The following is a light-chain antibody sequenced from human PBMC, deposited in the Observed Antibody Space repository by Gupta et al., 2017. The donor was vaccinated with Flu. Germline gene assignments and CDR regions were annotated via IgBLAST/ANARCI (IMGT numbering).Light chain of an antibody. J-gene: IGLJ2*01. Sequence: QKPGQSPVLVISEDNKRPSGIPERFSASNSGNTATLTISGTQPMDEADYYCQAWDSDTVLFGGGTKLTVL. CDR3: QAWDSDTVL. CDR2: EDN. V-gene: IGLV3-1*01.